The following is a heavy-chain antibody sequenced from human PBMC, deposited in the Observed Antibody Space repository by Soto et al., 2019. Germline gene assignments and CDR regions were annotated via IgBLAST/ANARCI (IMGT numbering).Heavy chain of an antibody. Sequence: QVQLVQSGAEVQKPGSSVKVSCKASGGTFSSYAISWVRQAPGQGLQWMGGIIPIFGTANYAQMFQGRVTITADKSTSTAYMELSSLRSEDTAVYYCARVAYSSSSLPNWFDPWGQGTLVTVSS. CDR1: GGTFSSYA. CDR2: IIPIFGTA. J-gene: IGHJ5*02. CDR3: ARVAYSSSSLPNWFDP. V-gene: IGHV1-69*06. D-gene: IGHD6-6*01.